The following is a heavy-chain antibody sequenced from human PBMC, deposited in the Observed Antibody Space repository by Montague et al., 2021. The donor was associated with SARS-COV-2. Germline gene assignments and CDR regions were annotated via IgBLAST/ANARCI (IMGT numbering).Heavy chain of an antibody. V-gene: IGHV4-61*10. CDR3: ARIMDCYNAPPGY. Sequence: SETLSLTCAVSGASITIGTYYWSWIRQPAGKGLEWIGRIYYSGSTNYNPSLRGRVAISMDTSLNQFSLKLSSVTAADTAVYYCARIMDCYNAPPGYWGQGTLVTVSS. J-gene: IGHJ4*02. CDR2: IYYSGST. CDR1: GASITIGTYY. D-gene: IGHD5-24*01.